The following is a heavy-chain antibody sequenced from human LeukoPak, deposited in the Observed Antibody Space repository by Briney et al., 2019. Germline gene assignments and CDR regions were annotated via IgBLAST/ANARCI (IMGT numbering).Heavy chain of an antibody. CDR3: ARRLYCSGGSCYSTSAFDI. J-gene: IGHJ3*02. CDR2: ISAYNGNT. CDR1: GYTFTSYG. V-gene: IGHV1-18*01. D-gene: IGHD2-15*01. Sequence: ASVKVSCKASGYTFTSYGISWVRQAPGQGLEWMGWISAYNGNTNYAQKLQGRVTITRDTSASTAYMELSSLRSEDTAVYYCARRLYCSGGSCYSTSAFDIWGQGTMVTVSS.